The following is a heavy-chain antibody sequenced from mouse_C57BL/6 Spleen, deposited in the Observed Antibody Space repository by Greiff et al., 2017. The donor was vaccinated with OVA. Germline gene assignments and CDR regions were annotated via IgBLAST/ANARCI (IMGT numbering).Heavy chain of an antibody. CDR2: IYPGDGDT. D-gene: IGHD1-1*01. V-gene: IGHV1-82*01. CDR1: GYAFSSSW. CDR3: ARSGTTVVEGY. Sequence: QVQLQQSGPDLVKPGASVKISCKASGYAFSSSWMNWVKQRPGKGLEWIGRIYPGDGDTNYNGKFKGKATLTADKSSSTAYMQLSSLTSEDSAVYFCARSGTTVVEGYWGQGTSVTVSS. J-gene: IGHJ4*01.